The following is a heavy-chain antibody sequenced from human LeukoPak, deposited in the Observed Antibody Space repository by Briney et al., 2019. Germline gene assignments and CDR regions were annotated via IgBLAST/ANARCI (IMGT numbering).Heavy chain of an antibody. V-gene: IGHV5-51*01. Sequence: GESLKISCKGSGYSFTSYWIGWVRQMPGKGLEWMGIIYPGDSDTRYSPSFQGQVTISADKSISTAYLQWSSLKASDTAMYYCARLLYYYDSSGSIPLGYWGQGTLVTVSS. CDR3: ARLLYYYDSSGSIPLGY. D-gene: IGHD3-22*01. CDR1: GYSFTSYW. J-gene: IGHJ4*02. CDR2: IYPGDSDT.